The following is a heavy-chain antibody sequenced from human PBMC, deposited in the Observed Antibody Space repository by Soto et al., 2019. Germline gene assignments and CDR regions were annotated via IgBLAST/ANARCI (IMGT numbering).Heavy chain of an antibody. CDR3: ARDSPPFDH. CDR1: GASVSTYY. V-gene: IGHV4-4*07. CDR2: IYKSGST. J-gene: IGHJ4*02. Sequence: QVQLQESGPRLMKPSETLSLTCTVSGASVSTYYWSWIRQSAGKGLEWIGRIYKSGSTTYNPSLTSRVIMSLDTAKNQFSLNLDSVTAADTAVYYCARDSPPFDHWGQGILVTVSS.